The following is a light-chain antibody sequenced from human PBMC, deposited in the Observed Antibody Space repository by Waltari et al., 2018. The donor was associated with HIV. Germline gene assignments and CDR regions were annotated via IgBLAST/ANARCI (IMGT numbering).Light chain of an antibody. CDR1: SSYVGNYNE. CDR2: DVS. V-gene: IGLV2-18*02. J-gene: IGLJ2*01. Sequence: TQPPSVSGSLGQSVTISCTGTSSYVGNYNEVSWYQQSPGTATKLMVYDVSNRPSGVPDRFSGSKSGNTASMTISGLQAEDEADYYCSSFTTSSTVVFGGGTKLTVL. CDR3: SSFTTSSTVV.